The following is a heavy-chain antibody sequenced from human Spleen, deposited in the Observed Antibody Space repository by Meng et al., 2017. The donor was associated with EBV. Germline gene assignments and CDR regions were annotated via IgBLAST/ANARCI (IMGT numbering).Heavy chain of an antibody. CDR3: ARGEMATINY. Sequence: VELGAAGAEVKKTGASVKVSCKASEYTFSSYYMHWVRQAPGQGLEWMGVINPSGGTTRNAQKFQGRVTMTRDTSTSTVYMELSSLRSDDTAVYYCARGEMATINYWGQGTLVTVSS. D-gene: IGHD5-24*01. J-gene: IGHJ4*02. CDR2: INPSGGTT. CDR1: EYTFSSYY. V-gene: IGHV1-46*01.